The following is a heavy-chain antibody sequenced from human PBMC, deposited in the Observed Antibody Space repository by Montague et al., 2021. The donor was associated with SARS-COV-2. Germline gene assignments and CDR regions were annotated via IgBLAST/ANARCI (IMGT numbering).Heavy chain of an antibody. CDR1: GDSVSSNTAA. Sequence: CAISGDSVSSNTAAWNWNRQSPSIGLDWLGGTYYRPKWYYDYAVSVKSRMTIGPDTSKNQFSLQLSSVTPEDRPVYYCARDPRYSLSCSFDYWGQGTLVTVSS. D-gene: IGHD1-26*01. CDR2: TYYRPKWYY. V-gene: IGHV6-1*01. CDR3: ARDPRYSLSCSFDY. J-gene: IGHJ4*02.